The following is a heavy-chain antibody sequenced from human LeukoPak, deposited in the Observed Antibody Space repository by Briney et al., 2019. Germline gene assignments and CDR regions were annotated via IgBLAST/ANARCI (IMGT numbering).Heavy chain of an antibody. CDR3: ARATVAGPGAFDI. J-gene: IGHJ3*02. D-gene: IGHD6-19*01. CDR2: IYYSGST. CDR1: GGSISSYY. Sequence: SETLSLTCTVSGGSISSYYWSWIRQPPGKGLEWIGYIYYSGSTNYNPSLKSRVTISVDTSKNQFSLKLSSVTAADTAVYYCARATVAGPGAFDIWGQGTMVTVSS. V-gene: IGHV4-59*01.